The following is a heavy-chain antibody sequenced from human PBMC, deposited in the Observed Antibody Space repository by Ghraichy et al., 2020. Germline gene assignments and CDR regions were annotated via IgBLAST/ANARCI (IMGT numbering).Heavy chain of an antibody. J-gene: IGHJ6*02. CDR1: GGTFSSYA. CDR3: AREGSSGGLYGDYYYYGMDV. CDR2: IIPIFGTA. V-gene: IGHV1-69*13. D-gene: IGHD4-17*01. Sequence: SVKVSCKASGGTFSSYAISWVRQAPGQGLEWMGGIIPIFGTANYAQKFQGRVTITADESTSTAYMELSSLRSEDTAVYYCAREGSSGGLYGDYYYYGMDVWGQGTTVTVSS.